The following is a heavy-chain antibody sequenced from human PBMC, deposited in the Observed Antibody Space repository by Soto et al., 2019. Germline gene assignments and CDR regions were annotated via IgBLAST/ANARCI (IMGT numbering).Heavy chain of an antibody. CDR3: ARYRREASGYEGGWYFDL. Sequence: SETLSLTCSVSGGSISSGGYYWSWIRQHPGKGLEWIGYIYYSGSTFYNPSLKSRVTISVDTSKNQFSLKLSSVTAADTAVSFCARYRREASGYEGGWYFDLWGRGTLVTVSS. V-gene: IGHV4-31*03. CDR2: IYYSGST. D-gene: IGHD5-12*01. CDR1: GGSISSGGYY. J-gene: IGHJ2*01.